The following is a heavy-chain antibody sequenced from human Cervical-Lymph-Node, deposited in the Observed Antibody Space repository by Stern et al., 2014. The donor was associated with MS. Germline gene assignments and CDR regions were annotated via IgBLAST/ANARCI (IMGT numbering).Heavy chain of an antibody. V-gene: IGHV1-69*01. J-gene: IGHJ3*02. CDR1: GGAFRTYG. D-gene: IGHD4-11*01. CDR3: ARVKDDYSRVGAFDI. CDR2: IIPLFGVP. Sequence: VQLVESGAEVKKPGSSVKVSCKASGGAFRTYGFSWVRQAPGQGLEWMGGIIPLFGVPDYAQKFQGRVTITADESTSTVYVDLTSLRSEDTAVYYCARVKDDYSRVGAFDIWGQGTLVTVSS.